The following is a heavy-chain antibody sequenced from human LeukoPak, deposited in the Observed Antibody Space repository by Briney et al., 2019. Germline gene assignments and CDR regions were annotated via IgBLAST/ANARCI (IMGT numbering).Heavy chain of an antibody. CDR3: ARGFDSKSTYFDY. CDR2: ISYSGST. Sequence: SETLSLTCTVSGGSISSYYWNWIRQPPGKGLEWTGYISYSGSTNYNPSLKSRVTISLDTSKNQFSLKLRSVTAADTAVYYCARGFDSKSTYFDYWGQGTLVTVSS. D-gene: IGHD5-12*01. CDR1: GGSISSYY. J-gene: IGHJ4*02. V-gene: IGHV4-59*01.